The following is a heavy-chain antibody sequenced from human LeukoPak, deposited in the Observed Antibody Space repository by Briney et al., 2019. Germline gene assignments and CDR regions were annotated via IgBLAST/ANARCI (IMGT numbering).Heavy chain of an antibody. D-gene: IGHD6-13*01. CDR1: GYTFTSYD. CDR3: ARSTVGYMNYYYYYMDV. CDR2: MNPNSGNT. Sequence: ASVKVSCKASGYTFTSYDINWVRQATGQGLEWMGWMNPNSGNTGYAQKFQGRVTMTRNTSISTAYMELSSLRSEDTAVYYCARSTVGYMNYYYYYMDVWGKGTTVTVSS. J-gene: IGHJ6*03. V-gene: IGHV1-8*01.